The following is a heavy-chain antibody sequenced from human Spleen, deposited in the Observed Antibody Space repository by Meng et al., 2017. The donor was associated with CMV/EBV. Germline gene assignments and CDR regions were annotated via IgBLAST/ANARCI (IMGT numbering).Heavy chain of an antibody. V-gene: IGHV1-8*02. CDR3: ARAETRNDAFDI. D-gene: IGHD1/OR15-1a*01. J-gene: IGHJ3*02. CDR1: GYTFTGYY. CDR2: MNPNSGNT. Sequence: ASVKVSCKASGYTFTGYYMHWVRQAPGQGLEWMGWMNPNSGNTGYAQKFQGRVTMTRNTSISTAYMELSSLRSEDTAVYYCARAETRNDAFDIWGQGTKVTVSS.